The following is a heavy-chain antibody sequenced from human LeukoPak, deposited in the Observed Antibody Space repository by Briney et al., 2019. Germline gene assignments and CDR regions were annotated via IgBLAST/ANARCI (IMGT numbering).Heavy chain of an antibody. CDR3: ARFVDIVATEFDY. CDR1: GYTCTSYG. V-gene: IGHV1-18*01. J-gene: IGHJ4*02. D-gene: IGHD5-12*01. CDR2: MSAYNGNT. Sequence: ASVKVSCNASGYTCTSYGISWVRQAPGQGLEWMGWMSAYNGNTNYAQKLQGRVTMTTDTSTSTAYMELRSLRYDDTAVYYCARFVDIVATEFDYWGQGTLVTVSS.